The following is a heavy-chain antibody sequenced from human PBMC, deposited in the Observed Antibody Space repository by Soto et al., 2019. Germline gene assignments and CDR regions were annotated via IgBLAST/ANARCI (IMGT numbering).Heavy chain of an antibody. Sequence: SVTVSCTASGNTFTVYYVHWVRQAPGQGLEWMGWINPNNDGTTYAEKFQGRVTMTRDTSTSTAYMELSRLRSDDTAVYYCARDLGGSRDAWGQGTLVTVSS. CDR3: ARDLGGSRDA. CDR2: INPNNDGT. J-gene: IGHJ4*02. D-gene: IGHD1-26*01. CDR1: GNTFTVYY. V-gene: IGHV1-2*02.